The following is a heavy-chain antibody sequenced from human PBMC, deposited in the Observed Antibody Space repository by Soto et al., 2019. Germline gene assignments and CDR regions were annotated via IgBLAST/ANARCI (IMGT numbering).Heavy chain of an antibody. V-gene: IGHV1-3*01. Sequence: ASVKVSCKASGGTFSSYAISWVRQAPGQGLEWMGGINPSIGNTKYSQKFQGRVTITRDTSASTAYIELSSVRSEDTAVYYCASVEDYIWGSYRYSAPYYFDYWGQGTLVTVSS. CDR2: INPSIGNT. CDR1: GGTFSSYA. CDR3: ASVEDYIWGSYRYSAPYYFDY. D-gene: IGHD3-16*02. J-gene: IGHJ4*02.